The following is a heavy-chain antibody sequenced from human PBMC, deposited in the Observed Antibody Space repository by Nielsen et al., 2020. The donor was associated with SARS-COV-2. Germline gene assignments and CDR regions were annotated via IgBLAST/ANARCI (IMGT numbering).Heavy chain of an antibody. CDR3: ASGIAADQIDY. V-gene: IGHV3-33*08. J-gene: IGHJ4*02. D-gene: IGHD6-13*01. CDR2: IWYDGSNK. CDR1: GFTFSSYG. Sequence: GGSLRLSCAASGFTFSSYGMHWVRQAPGKGLEWVAVIWYDGSNKYYADSVKGRFTISRDNSKNTLYLQMNSLRAEDTAVYYCASGIAADQIDYWGQGTLVTVSS.